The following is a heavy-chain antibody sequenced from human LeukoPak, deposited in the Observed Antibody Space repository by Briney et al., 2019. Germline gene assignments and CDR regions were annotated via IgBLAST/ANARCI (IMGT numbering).Heavy chain of an antibody. J-gene: IGHJ4*02. CDR3: ARPFCGGDCYSDFDY. CDR2: INHSGST. Sequence: SETLSLTCAVYGGSFSGYYWSWIRQPPGKGLEWIGEINHSGSTTYNPSLKSRVTISVDTSKNQFSLKLSSVTAADTAVYYCARPFCGGDCYSDFDYWGQGTLVTVSS. V-gene: IGHV4-34*01. D-gene: IGHD2-21*02. CDR1: GGSFSGYY.